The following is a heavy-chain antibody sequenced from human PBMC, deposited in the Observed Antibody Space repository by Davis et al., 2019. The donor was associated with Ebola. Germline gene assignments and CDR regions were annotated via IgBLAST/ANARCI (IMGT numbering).Heavy chain of an antibody. V-gene: IGHV5-51*01. CDR2: IYSGDSDT. D-gene: IGHD1-1*01. J-gene: IGHJ3*02. Sequence: GESLKIPCKDSGNSLTSYWIAWVRQMPGKGLEWMGIIYSGDSDTRYSPSFLGQVTIPADKSISTAYLQWRSLKASDTAMYYCASLRRTITGMDDAFDIWGQGTMVTVSS. CDR1: GNSLTSYW. CDR3: ASLRRTITGMDDAFDI.